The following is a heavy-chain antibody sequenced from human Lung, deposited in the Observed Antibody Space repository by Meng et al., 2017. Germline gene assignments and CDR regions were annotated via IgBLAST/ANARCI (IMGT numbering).Heavy chain of an antibody. Sequence: EVQLVESGGGLVQPGGSLRLSCAASGFTFSTHWMHWVRQAPGKGLECVSRITGDGSSTIYADSVQGRFTMSRDNAKNTLSLQMNSLRAEDTVVYYCARGGVTTDDWGQGTLVTVSS. CDR2: ITGDGSST. D-gene: IGHD4-17*01. J-gene: IGHJ4*02. CDR1: GFTFSTHW. CDR3: ARGGVTTDD. V-gene: IGHV3-74*01.